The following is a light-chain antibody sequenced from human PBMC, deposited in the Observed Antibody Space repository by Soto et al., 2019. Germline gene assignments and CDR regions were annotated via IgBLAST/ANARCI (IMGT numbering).Light chain of an antibody. CDR3: QQYENYWT. CDR1: QTISSW. V-gene: IGKV1-5*03. CDR2: KAS. J-gene: IGKJ1*01. Sequence: DIQMTQSPSTLSGSVGDRVTITFRASQTISSWLAWYQQKPGKAPKLLIYKASTLKSGVPSRFSGSGSGTEFTLTISNLQPDDCATYYCQQYENYWTFGQGTKVDIK.